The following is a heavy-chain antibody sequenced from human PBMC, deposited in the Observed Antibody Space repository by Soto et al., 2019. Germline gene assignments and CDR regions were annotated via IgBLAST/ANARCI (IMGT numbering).Heavy chain of an antibody. Sequence: QVQLVQSGAEVKKPGASVKVSCKASGYTFTSYYMHWVRQAPGQGLEWMGIINPSGGSTSYAQKFQGRVTMTRDTSTSTVYMELSSLRSEDTAVYYCARVSSPALQQGNWFDPWGQGTLVTVSS. J-gene: IGHJ5*02. CDR2: INPSGGST. CDR3: ARVSSPALQQGNWFDP. CDR1: GYTFTSYY. V-gene: IGHV1-46*01. D-gene: IGHD1-1*01.